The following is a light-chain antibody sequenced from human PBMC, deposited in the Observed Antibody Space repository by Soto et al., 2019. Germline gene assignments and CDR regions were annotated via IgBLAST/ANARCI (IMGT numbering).Light chain of an antibody. J-gene: IGKJ1*01. Sequence: DIQMTQSPSSLSASVGDRVTITCRASQGIIDYVAWFQQKPGQAPKLLIYAASTLQSGVPSRFSGSGAGTDFTLTIRSLQPEDVATYYWQKYDTAPQTFGQGTKVEIK. CDR1: QGIIDY. V-gene: IGKV1-27*01. CDR3: QKYDTAPQT. CDR2: AAS.